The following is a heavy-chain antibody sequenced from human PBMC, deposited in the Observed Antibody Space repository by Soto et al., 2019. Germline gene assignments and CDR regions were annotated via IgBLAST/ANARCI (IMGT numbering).Heavy chain of an antibody. CDR2: IYYSGST. CDR3: ARRRDYDFWSGYYEFDY. D-gene: IGHD3-3*01. Sequence: PSETLSLTCTVSGGSISSSSYYWGWIRQPPGKGLEWIGSIYYSGSTYYNPSLKSRGTISVDTSKNQFSLKLSSVTAADTAVYYCARRRDYDFWSGYYEFDYWGQGTLVTVSS. J-gene: IGHJ4*02. CDR1: GGSISSSSYY. V-gene: IGHV4-39*01.